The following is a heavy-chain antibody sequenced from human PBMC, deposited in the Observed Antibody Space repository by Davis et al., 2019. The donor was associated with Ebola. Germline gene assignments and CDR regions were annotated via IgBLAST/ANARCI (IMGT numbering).Heavy chain of an antibody. D-gene: IGHD3-10*01. CDR2: IYPGDSDT. CDR1: GYTFTGYT. CDR3: ARQGTLKGGMDV. V-gene: IGHV5-51*01. J-gene: IGHJ6*02. Sequence: KVSCKASGYTFTGYTIHWVRQMPGKGLEWMGIIYPGDSDTRYSPSFQGQVTISADKSISTAYLQWSSLKASDTAMYYCARQGTLKGGMDVWGQGTTVTVSS.